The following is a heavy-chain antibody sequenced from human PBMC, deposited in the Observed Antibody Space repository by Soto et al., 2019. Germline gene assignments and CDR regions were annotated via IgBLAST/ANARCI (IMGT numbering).Heavy chain of an antibody. CDR3: ARATPAGSADF. CDR1: GGSNIRDGYY. D-gene: IGHD2-2*01. CDR2: ISYSGSS. Sequence: QVQLQESGPGLVKPSQTLSLTCTVSGGSNIRDGYYWSWIRQHPGKGLEWIAYISYSGSSYSNPSLKSRVTISAETSKQQFSLRLTSVTAADTAVYFCARATPAGSADFWGQGTLDTVSS. J-gene: IGHJ4*02. V-gene: IGHV4-31*03.